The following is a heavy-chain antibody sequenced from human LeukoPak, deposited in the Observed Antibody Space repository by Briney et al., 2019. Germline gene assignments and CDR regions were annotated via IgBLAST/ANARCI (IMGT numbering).Heavy chain of an antibody. CDR3: TGDSKVYNFYH. Sequence: PSETLSLTCTVSGSSISNYYWTWIRQPAGKGLEWIGHIYTSVSTNYNLSLKSRVTMSVDTSKNQFSLKLSSVTAADTGIYYCTGDSKVYNFYHWGQGTLVTVSS. V-gene: IGHV4-4*07. D-gene: IGHD5-24*01. CDR1: GSSISNYY. J-gene: IGHJ4*02. CDR2: IYTSVST.